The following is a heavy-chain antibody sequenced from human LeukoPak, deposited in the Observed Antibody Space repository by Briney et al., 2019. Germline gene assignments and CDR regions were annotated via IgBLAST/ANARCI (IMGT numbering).Heavy chain of an antibody. CDR2: ISSIGSHT. V-gene: IGHV3-11*06. J-gene: IGHJ4*02. D-gene: IGHD6-13*01. Sequence: GGSLRLSCAASGFTFSDYYMSWIRQAPGKGLEWVSYISSIGSHTNYADSVKGRFTTSRDNAKNLLSLQVNSLRADDTAVYYCARVGSIAAAGTPDYWGQGTLVTVSS. CDR3: ARVGSIAAAGTPDY. CDR1: GFTFSDYY.